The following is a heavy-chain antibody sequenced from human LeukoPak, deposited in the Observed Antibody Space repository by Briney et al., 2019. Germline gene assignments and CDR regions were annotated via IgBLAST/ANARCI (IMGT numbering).Heavy chain of an antibody. D-gene: IGHD4-11*01. CDR2: IRSKLYGETT. CDR1: GFTFGEND. J-gene: IGHJ4*02. CDR3: TRAGNDYNNYQSPY. Sequence: GGSLRLSCTVSGFTFGENDMSWVRQAPGKGLEWVGIIRSKLYGETTEYAASVKGRFTISRDDDKSIAFLQLNSPKTEDTAVYYCTRAGNDYNNYQSPYWGQGTLVTVAS. V-gene: IGHV3-49*04.